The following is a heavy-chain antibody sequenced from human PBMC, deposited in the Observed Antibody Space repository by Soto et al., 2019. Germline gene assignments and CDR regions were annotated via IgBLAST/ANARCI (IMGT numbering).Heavy chain of an antibody. J-gene: IGHJ4*02. D-gene: IGHD3-22*01. CDR2: IYYSGIS. V-gene: IGHV4-59*01. CDR1: GTSISRYY. Sequence: SETLSLTSAVSGTSISRYYWSWIRQPPGKGLEWIGYIYYSGISNYSPSLKSRVTMSVDTSKNQFSLKLSSVTAADTAVYYCARIDHDSSGSDHDYWGQGTLVTLDS. CDR3: ARIDHDSSGSDHDY.